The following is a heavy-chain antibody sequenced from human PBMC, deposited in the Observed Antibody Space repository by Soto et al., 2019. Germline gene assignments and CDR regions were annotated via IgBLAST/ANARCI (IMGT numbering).Heavy chain of an antibody. CDR2: IYYSGST. CDR1: GGSISSYY. Sequence: SETLSLTCTVSGGSISSYYWSWIRQPPGKGLEWIGYIYYSGSTNYNPSLKSRVTISVDTSKNQFSLKLSSVTAADTAVYYCARVRGGDGYNYGLLVDYFDYWGQGTLVTVSS. V-gene: IGHV4-59*01. J-gene: IGHJ4*02. CDR3: ARVRGGDGYNYGLLVDYFDY. D-gene: IGHD5-18*01.